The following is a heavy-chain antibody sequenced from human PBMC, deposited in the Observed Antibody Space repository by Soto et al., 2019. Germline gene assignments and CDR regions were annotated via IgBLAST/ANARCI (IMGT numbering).Heavy chain of an antibody. CDR2: IYYSGST. J-gene: IGHJ6*02. D-gene: IGHD2-15*01. Sequence: QVQLQESGPGLVKPSQTLSLTCTVSGGSISSGGYYWSWIRQHPGKGLEWIGYIYYSGSTYYNPPHKSRVTISVDTSKNQFSLKLSSVTAADTAVYYCARSGYCSGGSCYSLPLYGMDVWGQGTTVTVSS. CDR3: ARSGYCSGGSCYSLPLYGMDV. CDR1: GGSISSGGYY. V-gene: IGHV4-31*03.